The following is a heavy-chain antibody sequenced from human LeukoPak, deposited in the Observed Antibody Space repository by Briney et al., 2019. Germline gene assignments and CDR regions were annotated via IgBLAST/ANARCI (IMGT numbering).Heavy chain of an antibody. D-gene: IGHD2-2*01. CDR2: ISSSGSTI. CDR3: ARAGCSRNSCSFDF. J-gene: IGHJ4*02. CDR1: GFTFSRYN. V-gene: IGHV3-48*04. Sequence: GGSLRLSCAACGFTFSRYNMNWVRHAPGKGLEWVSYISSSGSTIFYANSVKGRFTISRDNAEKSLFLQTHSLRAEDTAVYYVARAGCSRNSCSFDFWGQGTLVTVSS.